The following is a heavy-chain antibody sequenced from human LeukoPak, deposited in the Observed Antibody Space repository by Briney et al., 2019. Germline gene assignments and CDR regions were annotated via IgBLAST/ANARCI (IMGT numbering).Heavy chain of an antibody. CDR1: GYTFTSYG. V-gene: IGHV1-18*01. Sequence: ASVKVSCKASGYTFTSYGISWVRQAPGQGLEWMGWISAYNGNTNYAQKLQGRVTMTTDTSTSTAYMELRSLRSDDTAVYYCARDGYYDILTGYLAYWGQGPLVTVSS. J-gene: IGHJ4*02. CDR2: ISAYNGNT. D-gene: IGHD3-9*01. CDR3: ARDGYYDILTGYLAY.